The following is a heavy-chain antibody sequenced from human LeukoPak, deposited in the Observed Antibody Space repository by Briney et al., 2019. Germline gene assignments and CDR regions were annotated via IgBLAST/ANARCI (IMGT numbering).Heavy chain of an antibody. CDR2: INPSGGST. Sequence: ASVKVSCKASGYTFTSYYMHWVRQAPGQGLEWVGIINPSGGSTSYAQKFQGRVTMTRDMSTSTVYMELSSLRSDDTAVYYCARDGDYDFWSGYPQIDYWGQGTLVTVSS. J-gene: IGHJ4*02. CDR1: GYTFTSYY. V-gene: IGHV1-46*01. D-gene: IGHD3-3*01. CDR3: ARDGDYDFWSGYPQIDY.